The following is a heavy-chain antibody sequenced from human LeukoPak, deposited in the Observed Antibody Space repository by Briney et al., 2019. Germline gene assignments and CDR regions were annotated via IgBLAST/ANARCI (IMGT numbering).Heavy chain of an antibody. CDR3: ARDLLRYFDWLNWFDP. CDR1: GFTFDDYT. J-gene: IGHJ5*02. Sequence: PGGSLRLSCAASGFTFDDYTMHWVRQAPGKGLEWVSLISWDGGSTYYADSVKGRFTISRDNAKNSLYLQMNSLRAEDTAVYYCARDLLRYFDWLNWFDPWGQGTLVTVSS. V-gene: IGHV3-43*01. CDR2: ISWDGGST. D-gene: IGHD3-9*01.